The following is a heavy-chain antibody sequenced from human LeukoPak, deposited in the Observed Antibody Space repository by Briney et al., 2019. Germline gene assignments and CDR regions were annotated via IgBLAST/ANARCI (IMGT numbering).Heavy chain of an antibody. CDR2: ISGSGVST. CDR1: GFTFSSYA. V-gene: IGHV3-23*01. Sequence: GGSLRLSCAASGFTFSSYAMSWVRQAPGKGLEWVSAISGSGVSTYYADSVKGRFTISRDNSKNTLYLQMNSLRPEDTAVYYCAKVKFGGDGAFDIWGQGTMVTVSS. D-gene: IGHD4-17*01. CDR3: AKVKFGGDGAFDI. J-gene: IGHJ3*02.